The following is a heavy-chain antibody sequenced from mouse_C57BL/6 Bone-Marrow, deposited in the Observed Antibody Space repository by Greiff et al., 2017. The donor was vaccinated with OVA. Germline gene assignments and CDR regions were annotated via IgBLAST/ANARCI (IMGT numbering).Heavy chain of an antibody. Sequence: VQLKESGPVLVKPGASVKMSCKASGYTFTDYYMNWVKQSHGKSLEWIGVINPYNGGTSYNQKFKGKATLTVDKSSSTAYMELNSLTSEDSAVYYCARRLGHYWGQGTTLTVSS. J-gene: IGHJ2*01. CDR3: ARRLGHY. CDR1: GYTFTDYY. D-gene: IGHD1-2*01. CDR2: INPYNGGT. V-gene: IGHV1-19*01.